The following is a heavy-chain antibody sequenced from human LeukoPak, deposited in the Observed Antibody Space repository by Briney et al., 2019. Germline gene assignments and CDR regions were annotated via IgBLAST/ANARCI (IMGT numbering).Heavy chain of an antibody. CDR3: VKASSSSPQYNWFDA. J-gene: IGHJ5*02. CDR1: GFTFSTYA. D-gene: IGHD6-6*01. V-gene: IGHV3-23*01. CDR2: VSGTGGRP. Sequence: GGSLRLSCAASGFTFSTYAMSWVRQAPGKGLEWVSVVSGTGGRPYYADSVKGRFTISRDNSKNTLYLQMNSLRAEDTALYYCVKASSSSPQYNWFDAWGQGTLVTVSS.